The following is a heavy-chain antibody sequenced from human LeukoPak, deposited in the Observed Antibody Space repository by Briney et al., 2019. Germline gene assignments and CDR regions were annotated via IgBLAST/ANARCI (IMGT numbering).Heavy chain of an antibody. J-gene: IGHJ4*02. CDR3: AREASSGWHIDY. CDR1: GGSISSYY. D-gene: IGHD6-19*01. V-gene: IGHV4-59*01. Sequence: SETLSLTCTVSGGSISSYYWSWIRQPPGKGLEWIGFIYYSGSTNYNPSLKSRVTMSVDTSKNQFSLKLSSVTAADTAVYYCAREASSGWHIDYWGQGTLVTVSS. CDR2: IYYSGST.